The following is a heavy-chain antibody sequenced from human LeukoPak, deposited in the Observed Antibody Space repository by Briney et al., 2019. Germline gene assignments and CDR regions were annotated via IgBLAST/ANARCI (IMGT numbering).Heavy chain of an antibody. V-gene: IGHV1-2*02. Sequence: ASVKVSCKASGYTFTGYYMHWVRQAPGQGLEWMGWINPNSGGTNYAQKFQGRVTMTRDTSISTAYMELSRLRSDDTAVYYCARGGYYDSSGYDWFDPWGQGTLVTVSS. CDR2: INPNSGGT. CDR3: ARGGYYDSSGYDWFDP. J-gene: IGHJ5*02. CDR1: GYTFTGYY. D-gene: IGHD3-22*01.